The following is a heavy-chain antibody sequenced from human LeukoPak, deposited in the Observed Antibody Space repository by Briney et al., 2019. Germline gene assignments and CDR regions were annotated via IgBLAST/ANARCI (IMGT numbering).Heavy chain of an antibody. V-gene: IGHV4-39*01. CDR3: ARQLGAYSYPFDI. Sequence: PSETLSLTCTVSGGSISSSSYYWGWIRQPPGKGLEWIGSIYFTGTTLYNPSLTSRVTISVDTSKNQFSLRLNSVTAAETAVYYYARQLGAYSYPFDIWGQGTKVTVSS. D-gene: IGHD3-16*01. J-gene: IGHJ3*02. CDR1: GGSISSSSYY. CDR2: IYFTGTT.